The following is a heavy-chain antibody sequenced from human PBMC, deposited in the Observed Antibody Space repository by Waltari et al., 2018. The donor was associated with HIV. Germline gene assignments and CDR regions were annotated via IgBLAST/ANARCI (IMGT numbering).Heavy chain of an antibody. CDR3: ARQRRSVYGYFDY. CDR1: GGSISSSSYY. D-gene: IGHD3-16*01. V-gene: IGHV4-39*01. Sequence: QLQLQESGPGLVKPSETLSLTCTVSGGSISSSSYYWGWIRQPPGKGLEWIGSIYYSGSTYYNPSLKSRVTISVDTSKNQFSLKLSSVTAADTAVYYCARQRRSVYGYFDYWGQGTLVTVSS. J-gene: IGHJ4*02. CDR2: IYYSGST.